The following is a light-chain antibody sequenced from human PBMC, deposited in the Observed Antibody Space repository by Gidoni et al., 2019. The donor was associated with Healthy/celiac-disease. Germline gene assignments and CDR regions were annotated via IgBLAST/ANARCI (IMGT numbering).Light chain of an antibody. Sequence: IPLPQPPSSLSASVGDRVTITCRASQSISSWLAWYQQKPGKAPKLLIYDASSLESGVPSRFSGSGSGTEFTLTISSLQPDDFATYYCQQYNSPALTFGGGTKVEIK. V-gene: IGKV1-5*01. J-gene: IGKJ4*01. CDR3: QQYNSPALT. CDR2: DAS. CDR1: QSISSW.